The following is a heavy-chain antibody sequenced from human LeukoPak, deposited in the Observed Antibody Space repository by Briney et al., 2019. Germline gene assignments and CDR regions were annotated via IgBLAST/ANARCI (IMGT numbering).Heavy chain of an antibody. J-gene: IGHJ6*02. CDR1: GGTFSSYA. Sequence: ASVKVSCKASGGTFSSYAISWVRQAPGQGLEWMGWMNPNSGNTGYAQKFQGRVTMTRNTSISTAYMELSSLRSEDTAVYYCARVTVAVAGLDGMDVWGQGTTVTVSS. V-gene: IGHV1-8*02. CDR3: ARVTVAVAGLDGMDV. D-gene: IGHD6-19*01. CDR2: MNPNSGNT.